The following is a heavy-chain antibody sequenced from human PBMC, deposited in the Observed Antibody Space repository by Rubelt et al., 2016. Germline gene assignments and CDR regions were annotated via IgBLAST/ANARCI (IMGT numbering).Heavy chain of an antibody. CDR2: INPNSGAT. CDR1: GYTFIGYY. CDR3: ARVRQLSDY. D-gene: IGHD6-6*01. V-gene: IGHV1-2*06. Sequence: QVQLVQSGAEVKKPGASVKVSCKASGYTFIGYYMHWVRQAPGQGLEWMGRINPNSGATNYAQKFQGRVTMPRDTSISTAYMELSRRRSDDTAVYYCARVRQLSDYWGQGTRVTVSS. J-gene: IGHJ4*02.